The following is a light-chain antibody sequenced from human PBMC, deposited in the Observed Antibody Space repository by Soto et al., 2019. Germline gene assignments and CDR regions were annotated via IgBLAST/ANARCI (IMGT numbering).Light chain of an antibody. J-gene: IGKJ1*01. CDR1: QSVRRN. V-gene: IGKV3-15*01. CDR3: QQYTDWPPWT. CDR2: GTS. Sequence: EIVMTQSPATLSVSPGERATLSCRASQSVRRNVAWYQQKPGQAPRLLIYGTSTRATGIPARFSGSGSGTEFTLTISSLQSEDFAVYYCQQYTDWPPWTFGQGSKVEIK.